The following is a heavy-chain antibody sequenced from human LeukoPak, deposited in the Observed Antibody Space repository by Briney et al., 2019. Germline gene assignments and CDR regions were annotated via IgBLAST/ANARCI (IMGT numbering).Heavy chain of an antibody. J-gene: IGHJ4*02. CDR1: GFNCSTYW. CDR3: ARDPPGLEVAGYNY. CDR2: MNQDGSEK. V-gene: IGHV3-7*01. Sequence: GGSLRLSCAVSGFNCSTYWMSWVRQAPGKGLEWVANMNQDGSEKYYVDSLKGRFTISRDNAKNSLYLQMSSLRAEDTAVYYCARDPPGLEVAGYNYWGQGTLVTVSS. D-gene: IGHD6-19*01.